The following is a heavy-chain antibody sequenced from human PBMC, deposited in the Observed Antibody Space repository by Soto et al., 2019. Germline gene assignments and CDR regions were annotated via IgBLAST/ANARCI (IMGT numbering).Heavy chain of an antibody. CDR3: ARDGGSSGWRYFDL. D-gene: IGHD6-19*01. CDR2: IHITTDRT. J-gene: IGHJ4*02. V-gene: IGHV1-46*01. Sequence: ASVKVSCKASGYTFSDYFIHWVRQAPGQGLEWMGIIHITTDRTTYKEKFQGRVGFTRDMSTSTVFMEMTSLTSEDTAVYFCARDGGSSGWRYFDLWGQGTAVTVSS. CDR1: GYTFSDYF.